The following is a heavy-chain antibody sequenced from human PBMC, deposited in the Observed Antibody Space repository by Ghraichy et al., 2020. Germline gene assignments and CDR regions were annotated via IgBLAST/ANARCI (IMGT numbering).Heavy chain of an antibody. V-gene: IGHV3-21*01. J-gene: IGHJ4*02. Sequence: GGSLRLSCAASGFTFSSYSMNWVRQAPGKGLEWVSSISSSSSYIYYADSVKGRFTISRDNAKNSLYLQMNSLRAEDTAVYYCARETAAGTLPFDYWGQGTLVTVSS. CDR1: GFTFSSYS. CDR2: ISSSSSYI. CDR3: ARETAAGTLPFDY. D-gene: IGHD6-13*01.